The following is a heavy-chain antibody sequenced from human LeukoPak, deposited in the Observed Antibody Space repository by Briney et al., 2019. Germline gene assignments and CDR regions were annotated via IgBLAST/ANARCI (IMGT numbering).Heavy chain of an antibody. Sequence: ASVKVSCKASGYTLRSYGITWVRQAPGQGLEWMGWISAYNGNTKYPQKLQGRVTMTTDTSTSTAYMELRSLRSDDTAVYYCARRPIIDIVIVPAADDYYYMDVWGKGTTVTVSS. D-gene: IGHD2-2*01. CDR1: GYTLRSYG. CDR2: ISAYNGNT. J-gene: IGHJ6*03. V-gene: IGHV1-18*01. CDR3: ARRPIIDIVIVPAADDYYYMDV.